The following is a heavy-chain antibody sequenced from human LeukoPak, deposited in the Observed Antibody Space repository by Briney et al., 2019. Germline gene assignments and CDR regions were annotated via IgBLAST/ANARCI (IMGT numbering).Heavy chain of an antibody. CDR1: GGSISSYY. J-gene: IGHJ6*03. V-gene: IGHV4-59*01. CDR3: ARVEEGYGSGRRENYYYYYMDV. CDR2: IYYSGST. Sequence: SETLSLTCTVSGGSISSYYWSWIRQPPGKGLKWIGYIYYSGSTNHNPSLKSRVTISIDTSKNQFSLKLSSVTAADTAVYYCARVEEGYGSGRRENYYYYYMDVWGKGTTVTISS. D-gene: IGHD3-10*01.